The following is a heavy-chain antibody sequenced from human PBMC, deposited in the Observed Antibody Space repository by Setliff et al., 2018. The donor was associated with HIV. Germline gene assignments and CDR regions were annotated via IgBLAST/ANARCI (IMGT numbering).Heavy chain of an antibody. D-gene: IGHD4-17*01. J-gene: IGHJ5*02. CDR2: IKTKPNSYAT. CDR1: SA. V-gene: IGHV3-73*01. CDR3: AVSPDGDCATTECANWFDP. Sequence: SALHWVRQASGKGLEWVGRIKTKPNSYATAHAESVKGRFTISRDDSQNTAYLQMNSLRTEDTAVYFCAVSPDGDCATTECANWFDPWGQGIQVT.